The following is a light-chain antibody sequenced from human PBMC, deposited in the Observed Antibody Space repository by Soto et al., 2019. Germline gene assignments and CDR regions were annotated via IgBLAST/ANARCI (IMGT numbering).Light chain of an antibody. V-gene: IGKV1-17*01. CDR2: DAS. J-gene: IGKJ1*01. CDR3: LQHKSYPWT. Sequence: IQVTQSPSSLSASVGDRVTITCRASLDISNELDWYQQKPGKAPKRLIYDASTLQDWVPSRFSGDGSGTEFTLTISSLQSEDFATYFCLQHKSYPWTFGQGTKV. CDR1: LDISNE.